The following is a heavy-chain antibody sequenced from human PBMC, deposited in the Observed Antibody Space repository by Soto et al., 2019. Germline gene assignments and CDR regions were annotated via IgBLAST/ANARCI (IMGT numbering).Heavy chain of an antibody. CDR3: ALYSRAYSS. J-gene: IGHJ5*02. V-gene: IGHV3-23*01. CDR2: LTGSADNT. CDR1: GFTFSSYA. Sequence: GGSLRLSCVGSGFTFSSYALSWVRQAPGQGLEWVSTLTGSADNTNYADSVKGRFTISRDNSKNTLYLQMNGLRAEDTATYYCALYSRAYSSWGQGTLVTVSS. D-gene: IGHD5-18*01.